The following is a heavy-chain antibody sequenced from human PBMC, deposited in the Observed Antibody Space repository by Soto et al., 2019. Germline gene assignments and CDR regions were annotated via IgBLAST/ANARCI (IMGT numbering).Heavy chain of an antibody. CDR1: GFTFSSYW. D-gene: IGHD1-7*01. J-gene: IGHJ4*02. CDR3: ASARHLTGITALFFDY. CDR2: INSDGSST. V-gene: IGHV3-74*01. Sequence: GGSLRLSCAASGFTFSSYWMHWVRQAPGKGLVWVSRINSDGSSTSYADSVKGRFTISRDNAKNSLYLQMNSLRVGDTAVYYCASARHLTGITALFFDYWGQGTLVTVSS.